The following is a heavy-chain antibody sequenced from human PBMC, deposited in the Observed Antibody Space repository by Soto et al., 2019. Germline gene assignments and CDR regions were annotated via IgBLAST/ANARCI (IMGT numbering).Heavy chain of an antibody. V-gene: IGHV3-7*04. Sequence: EVQLVESGGGLVQPGGSLRLSCAASGFTFSSYWVTWVRQAPGKGLEWVANIKHDGSEKYYVDSVKGRFTISRDNAKNSLYLQMNSLRAEYTAVYYCARDRGGGFDNWGQGTLVTVSS. J-gene: IGHJ4*02. CDR2: IKHDGSEK. D-gene: IGHD3-10*01. CDR3: ARDRGGGFDN. CDR1: GFTFSSYW.